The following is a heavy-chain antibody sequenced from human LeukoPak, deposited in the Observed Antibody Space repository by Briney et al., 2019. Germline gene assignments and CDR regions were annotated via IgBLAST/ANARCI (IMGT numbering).Heavy chain of an antibody. J-gene: IGHJ6*04. D-gene: IGHD3-10*02. Sequence: GGSLRLSCAASGFNVSSKYMNWVRQAPGKGLEWVAVIYSGGSTHYADSVKGRITVSRDNSKNTVYLQMNSLRAEDTAVYYCAELGITMIGGVWGKGTTVTISS. CDR1: GFNVSSKY. CDR2: IYSGGST. CDR3: AELGITMIGGV. V-gene: IGHV3-53*01.